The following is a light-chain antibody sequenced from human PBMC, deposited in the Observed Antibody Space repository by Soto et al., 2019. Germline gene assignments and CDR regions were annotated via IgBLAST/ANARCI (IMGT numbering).Light chain of an antibody. CDR1: QGIRSY. CDR3: QQHNKPLT. CDR2: AAS. V-gene: IGKV1-9*01. Sequence: DIQMTQSPSSLSASVGDRVTITCRASQGIRSYLAWYQQKPGKAPKLLIYAASTSQSGVPSRFSGSGSGTVSPLTSSRQPHDDVTNYCRQQHNKPLTFGGGTKVEIK. J-gene: IGKJ4*02.